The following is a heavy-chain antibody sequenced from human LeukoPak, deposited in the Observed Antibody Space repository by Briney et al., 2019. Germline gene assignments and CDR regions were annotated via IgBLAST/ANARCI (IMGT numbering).Heavy chain of an antibody. CDR3: ARENCSSTSCYPGFDP. CDR1: GDSISSSSYF. V-gene: IGHV4-39*07. D-gene: IGHD2-2*01. CDR2: IYYTGIT. J-gene: IGHJ5*02. Sequence: PSETLSLTCTVSGDSISSSSYFWGWIRQPPGKGLEWIGSIYYTGITHYNPSLKSRVTISVDTSKNQFSLKLSSVTAADTAVYYCARENCSSTSCYPGFDPWGQGTLVTVSS.